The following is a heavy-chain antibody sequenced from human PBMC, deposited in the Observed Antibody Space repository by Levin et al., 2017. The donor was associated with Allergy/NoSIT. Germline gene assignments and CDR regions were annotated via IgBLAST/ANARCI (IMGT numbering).Heavy chain of an antibody. CDR1: GYTFTSYD. CDR2: MNPNSGNT. J-gene: IGHJ4*02. V-gene: IGHV1-8*01. CDR3: ARGTAAAGIRVARALGY. D-gene: IGHD6-13*01. Sequence: GESLKISCKASGYTFTSYDINWVRQATGQGLEWMGWMNPNSGNTGYAQKFQGRVTMTRNTSISTAYMELSSLRSDDTAVYYCARGTAAAGIRVARALGYWGQGTLVTVSS.